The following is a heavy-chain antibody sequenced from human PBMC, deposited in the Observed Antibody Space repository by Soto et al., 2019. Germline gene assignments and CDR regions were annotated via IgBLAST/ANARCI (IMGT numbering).Heavy chain of an antibody. CDR3: ARDDEYSGNGMDV. Sequence: QVQLVESGGGVVQPGRSLRLSCAASEFTFSNYGMHWVRQAPGKGLEWVAVILHDGSNRYHADSVKDRFTISRDNSKNTRYLQRNSLRAEDTAVYYCARDDEYSGNGMDVWGQGTTVTVS. J-gene: IGHJ6*02. CDR1: EFTFSNYG. V-gene: IGHV3-33*01. D-gene: IGHD3-10*01. CDR2: ILHDGSNR.